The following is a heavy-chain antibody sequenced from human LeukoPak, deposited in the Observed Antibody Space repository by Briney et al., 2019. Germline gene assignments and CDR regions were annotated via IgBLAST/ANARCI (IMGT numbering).Heavy chain of an antibody. D-gene: IGHD6-19*01. J-gene: IGHJ4*02. CDR2: IYSSDST. Sequence: GGSLRLSCAASGFTVSNNYMNWVRQAPGKGLERVSIIYSSDSTYYADSVKGRFTISRDNSKNTVFLQMNSLRAEDTAVYYCARGVTNIAVGDYWGQGTLVIVSS. CDR1: GFTVSNNY. V-gene: IGHV3-53*01. CDR3: ARGVTNIAVGDY.